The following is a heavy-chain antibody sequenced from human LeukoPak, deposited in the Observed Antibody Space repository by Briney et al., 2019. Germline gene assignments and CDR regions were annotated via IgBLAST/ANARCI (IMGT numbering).Heavy chain of an antibody. J-gene: IGHJ4*02. CDR2: IYHSGRT. Sequence: SETLSLTCTVSGYSISSGYYWGWIRQPPGKGLEWIGSIYHSGRTFYNPSLKGRVTISVDTSKNQFSLKLSSVTAADTAVYYCARHKDQLRPVDYWGQGTLVTVSS. CDR3: ARHKDQLRPVDY. V-gene: IGHV4-38-2*02. CDR1: GYSISSGYY. D-gene: IGHD2-2*01.